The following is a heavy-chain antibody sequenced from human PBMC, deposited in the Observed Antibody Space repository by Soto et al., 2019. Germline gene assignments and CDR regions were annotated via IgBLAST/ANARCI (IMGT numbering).Heavy chain of an antibody. V-gene: IGHV3-23*01. J-gene: IGHJ5*02. CDR2: ISGSGGST. CDR1: GFTFSSYA. D-gene: IGHD1-26*01. Sequence: GGSLRLSCAASGFTFSSYAMSWVRQAPGKGLEWVSAISGSGGSTYYADSVKGRFTISRDNSKNTLYLQMNSLRAEDTAVYYCAKDLYSGSYYWKPNWFDPWGQGTLVTVSS. CDR3: AKDLYSGSYYWKPNWFDP.